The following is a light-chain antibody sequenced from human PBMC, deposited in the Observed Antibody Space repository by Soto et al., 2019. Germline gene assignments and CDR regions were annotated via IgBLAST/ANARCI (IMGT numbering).Light chain of an antibody. J-gene: IGLJ3*02. V-gene: IGLV1-44*01. Sequence: QSVLTQPPSVSGTPGQRVTISCSRGRSNIGSNTVAWYQQFPGTTPKLLIYRDDQRPSGVPDRFSGSKSGTSASLAISGLQFDDEADYYCAVWDDTLYGRVFGGGTKLTVL. CDR3: AVWDDTLYGRV. CDR1: RSNIGSNT. CDR2: RDD.